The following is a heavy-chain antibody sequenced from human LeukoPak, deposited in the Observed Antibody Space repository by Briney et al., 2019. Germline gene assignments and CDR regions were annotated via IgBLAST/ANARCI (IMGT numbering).Heavy chain of an antibody. CDR2: ISGSGGST. V-gene: IGHV3-23*01. Sequence: PGGSLRLSCAASGFTFSSYWMHWVRQAPGKGLEWVSAISGSGGSTYYADSVKGRFTISRDNSKNTLYLQMNSLRAEDTAVYYCAKNVLRYFDWLYWGQGTLVTVS. CDR3: AKNVLRYFDWLY. J-gene: IGHJ4*02. CDR1: GFTFSSYW. D-gene: IGHD3-9*01.